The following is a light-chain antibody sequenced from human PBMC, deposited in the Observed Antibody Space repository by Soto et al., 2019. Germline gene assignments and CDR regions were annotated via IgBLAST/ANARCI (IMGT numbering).Light chain of an antibody. V-gene: IGLV2-18*02. CDR2: DVT. CDR3: SSFTTSSTYV. J-gene: IGLJ1*01. Sequence: QSALTQPPSVSGSPGQSVAISCSGSSSDVGSNNRVSWYQQSPGTAPKLMIYDVTNRPSGVPDRFSGSKSGNTASLTISGLQAEDEADYYGSSFTTSSTYVFGTGIKVTVL. CDR1: SSDVGSNNR.